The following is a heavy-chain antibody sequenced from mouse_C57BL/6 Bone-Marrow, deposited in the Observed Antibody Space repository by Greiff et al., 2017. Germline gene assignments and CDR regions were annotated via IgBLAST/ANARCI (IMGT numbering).Heavy chain of an antibody. CDR1: GYTFTSYG. D-gene: IGHD1-1*02. CDR3: VWSAWFAY. J-gene: IGHJ3*01. CDR2: IYPRSGNT. V-gene: IGHV1-81*01. Sequence: QVQLQQPGAELARPGASVKMSCKASGYTFTSYGISWVKQRTGQGLEWIGEIYPRSGNTYYNEKFKGKATLTADKSSSTAYMELRGLTSEDSAVYFCVWSAWFAYWGQGTLVTVSA.